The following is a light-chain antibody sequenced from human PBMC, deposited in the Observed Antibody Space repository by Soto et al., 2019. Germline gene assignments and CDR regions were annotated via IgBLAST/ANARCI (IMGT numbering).Light chain of an antibody. J-gene: IGLJ7*01. CDR1: SSNIGAGYD. Sequence: QSVLTQPPSVSGAPGQTVTIPCTGSSSNIGAGYDVHWYQQLPGTVPKLLIYGNTNRPSGVPDRFSGSKSGTSASLAITGLQAEDEGDFYCQSYDSILSGSVFGGGTQLTVL. V-gene: IGLV1-40*01. CDR3: QSYDSILSGSV. CDR2: GNT.